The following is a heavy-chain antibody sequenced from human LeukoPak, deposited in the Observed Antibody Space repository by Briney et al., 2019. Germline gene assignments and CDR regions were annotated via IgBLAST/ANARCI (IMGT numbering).Heavy chain of an antibody. CDR2: INKDGSEK. CDR3: ARRYCSGGSCYSVDY. J-gene: IGHJ4*02. V-gene: IGHV3-7*01. CDR1: GFTFSSYW. Sequence: PGGSLRLSCVASGFTFSSYWMSWVRQAPGKGLEWVANINKDGSEKYYLDSVKGRFTISRDNAMDSLYLRMNSLRAEDTAVYYCARRYCSGGSCYSVDYWGQGTLVTVSS. D-gene: IGHD2-15*01.